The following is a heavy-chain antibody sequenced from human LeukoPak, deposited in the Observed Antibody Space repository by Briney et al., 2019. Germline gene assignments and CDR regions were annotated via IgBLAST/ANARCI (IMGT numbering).Heavy chain of an antibody. CDR1: GAPITTYY. CDR3: ARDAYGDFDS. J-gene: IGHJ4*02. D-gene: IGHD4-17*01. Sequence: SETLSLTCTVSGAPITTYYWSWIRQSPGKRLEWIGFIYFTGSTNYNPSLKSRVTISVDRTKSQFSLRLNSVTPADTAVYYCARDAYGDFDSWGQGTLVTVSS. V-gene: IGHV4-59*01. CDR2: IYFTGST.